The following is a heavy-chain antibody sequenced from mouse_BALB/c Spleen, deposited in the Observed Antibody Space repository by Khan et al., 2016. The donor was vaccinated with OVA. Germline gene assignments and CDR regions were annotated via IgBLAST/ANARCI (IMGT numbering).Heavy chain of an antibody. J-gene: IGHJ3*01. D-gene: IGHD4-1*01. CDR3: IRGEIGIYRRFAY. Sequence: VQLQQSGPEVVKPGASVKMSCKASGYTFTNYIIHWVKQKPGQGLEWIGYINPYNDGTKYNEKFKGKATLTSDKSSTTAYMEVSSLTSEDSAVXFSIRGEIGIYRRFAYWGQGTLVTVSA. V-gene: IGHV1S136*01. CDR2: INPYNDGT. CDR1: GYTFTNYI.